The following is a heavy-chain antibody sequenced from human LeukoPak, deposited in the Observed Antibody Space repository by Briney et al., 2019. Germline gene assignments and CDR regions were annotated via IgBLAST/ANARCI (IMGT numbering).Heavy chain of an antibody. D-gene: IGHD1-26*01. CDR2: IIPIFGTR. CDR3: AGSGSYSFDY. Sequence: GSSVKVSCKASGGTFGSSAITWVRQAPGQGLEWMGGIIPIFGTRKYAPKFQGRVTITADESTSTAYMELSSLRSEDTAVYYCAGSGSYSFDYWGQGTLVTVSS. CDR1: GGTFGSSA. J-gene: IGHJ4*02. V-gene: IGHV1-69*01.